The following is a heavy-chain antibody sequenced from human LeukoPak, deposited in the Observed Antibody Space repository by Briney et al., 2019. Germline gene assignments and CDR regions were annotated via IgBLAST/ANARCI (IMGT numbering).Heavy chain of an antibody. CDR3: ARGSSNWFDP. V-gene: IGHV4-34*01. CDR2: INHSGST. D-gene: IGHD6-13*01. Sequence: SETLSLTCAVYGGSFSGYYWSWIRQPPGKGLEWIGEINHSGSTNYNPSLKSRVTISVDTSKNQFSLKLSSVTAADTAVYYCARGSSNWFDPWGQGTLVTVSS. J-gene: IGHJ5*02. CDR1: GGSFSGYY.